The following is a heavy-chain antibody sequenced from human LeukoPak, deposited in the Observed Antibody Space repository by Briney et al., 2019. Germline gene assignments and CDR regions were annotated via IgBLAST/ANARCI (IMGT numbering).Heavy chain of an antibody. V-gene: IGHV3-9*01. Sequence: GGSLRLSCVASGFTFDDYAMHWVRHVPGKGLEWVSGISWNSGTMGYAASVKGRFTISRDNAKNSLYLQMDGLKSEDTALYYCAKSWQQLAPIDHWGQGTLVTVSS. J-gene: IGHJ4*02. CDR1: GFTFDDYA. D-gene: IGHD6-13*01. CDR2: ISWNSGTM. CDR3: AKSWQQLAPIDH.